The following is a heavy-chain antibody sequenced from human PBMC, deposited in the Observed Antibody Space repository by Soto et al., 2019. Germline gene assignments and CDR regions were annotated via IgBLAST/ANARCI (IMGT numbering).Heavy chain of an antibody. D-gene: IGHD1-26*01. CDR2: INHSGST. CDR1: GGSFSGYY. V-gene: IGHV4-34*01. Sequence: SETLSLTCAVYGGSFSGYYWSWIRQPPGKGLEWIGEINHSGSTNYNPSLKSRVTISVDTSKNQFSLKLSSVTAADTAVYYCARGLRWELRDWGQGTLVTVSS. J-gene: IGHJ4*02. CDR3: ARGLRWELRD.